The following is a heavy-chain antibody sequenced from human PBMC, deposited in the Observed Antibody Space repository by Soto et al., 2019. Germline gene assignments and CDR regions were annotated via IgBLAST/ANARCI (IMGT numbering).Heavy chain of an antibody. D-gene: IGHD2-15*01. CDR1: GISLSTSGVG. CDR2: IYGDDDK. Sequence: QITLKESGPTLVKPTQTLTLTCTLSGISLSTSGVGVGWIRQPPGKALEWLAVIYGDDDKRYTPSLTSRLTITKDTSKNLVVLTMTNMDPVDTATYYCAHRRPGYYFDYWGQGTLVTVSS. J-gene: IGHJ4*02. V-gene: IGHV2-5*02. CDR3: AHRRPGYYFDY.